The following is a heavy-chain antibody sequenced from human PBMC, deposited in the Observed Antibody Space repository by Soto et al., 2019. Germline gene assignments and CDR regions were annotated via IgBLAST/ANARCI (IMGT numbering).Heavy chain of an antibody. CDR1: GGSISSGDFH. J-gene: IGHJ6*02. V-gene: IGHV4-30-4*01. CDR2: IHYSGST. CDR3: ARASTCLWPQYYGLDV. Sequence: QVQLQESGPGLVKPSQTLSLTCTVSGGSISSGDFHWSWIRQPPGKGLEWIGYIHYSGSTYHNPSLKSRVSISIDTSKNQFSLKLTSVTAADTAVYYCARASTCLWPQYYGLDVWGPGTTVTVSS. D-gene: IGHD3-10*01.